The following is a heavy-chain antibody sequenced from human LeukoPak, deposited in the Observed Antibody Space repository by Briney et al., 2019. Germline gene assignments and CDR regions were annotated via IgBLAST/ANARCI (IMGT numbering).Heavy chain of an antibody. J-gene: IGHJ6*03. D-gene: IGHD2-15*01. CDR3: ARGLPTRATGQDYYYYYYMDV. Sequence: SETLSLTCAVYGGSFSGYYWSWIRQPPGKGLEWIGEINHSGSTNYNPSLKSRVTISVDTSKNQFSLKLSSVTAADTAVYYCARGLPTRATGQDYYYYYYMDVWGKGTTVTVSS. CDR2: INHSGST. V-gene: IGHV4-34*01. CDR1: GGSFSGYY.